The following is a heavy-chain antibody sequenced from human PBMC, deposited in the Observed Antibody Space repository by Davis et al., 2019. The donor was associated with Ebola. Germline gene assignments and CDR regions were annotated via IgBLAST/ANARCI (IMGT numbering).Heavy chain of an antibody. J-gene: IGHJ4*02. Sequence: PGGSLRLSCAASGFTFSSYAMHWVRQAPGKGLEWVAVISYDGSNKYYADPVKGRFTISRDNSKNTLYLQMNSLRAEDTAVYYCARTRLGDFEYWGQGTLVTVSS. D-gene: IGHD3-16*01. V-gene: IGHV3-30-3*01. CDR2: ISYDGSNK. CDR1: GFTFSSYA. CDR3: ARTRLGDFEY.